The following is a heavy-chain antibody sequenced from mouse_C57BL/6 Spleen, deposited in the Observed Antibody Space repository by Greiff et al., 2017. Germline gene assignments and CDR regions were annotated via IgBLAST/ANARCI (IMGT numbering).Heavy chain of an antibody. CDR1: GYTFTSYW. J-gene: IGHJ2*01. Sequence: QVQLQQSGAELVKPGASVKMSCKASGYTFTSYWITWVKQRPGQGLEWIGDIYPGSGSTNYNEKFKSKATLTVDTSSSTAYMQLSSLTSEDSAVYYCARYEIYDYDSLDYWGQGTTLTVSS. CDR3: ARYEIYDYDSLDY. D-gene: IGHD2-4*01. CDR2: IYPGSGST. V-gene: IGHV1-55*01.